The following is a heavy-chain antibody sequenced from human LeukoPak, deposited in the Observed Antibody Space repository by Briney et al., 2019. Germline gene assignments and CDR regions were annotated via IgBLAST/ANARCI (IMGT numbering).Heavy chain of an antibody. Sequence: GGSLRLSCAASGFTFSTYAMHWVRQAPGKGLEWVAFIWPDGSKKCYADSVKGRFAISRENSKNTVYLQMNDLRPEDTALYFCAKISSSAESNFDYWGQGTLLTVSS. CDR2: IWPDGSKK. CDR1: GFTFSTYA. CDR3: AKISSSAESNFDY. J-gene: IGHJ4*02. V-gene: IGHV3-30*02. D-gene: IGHD6-25*01.